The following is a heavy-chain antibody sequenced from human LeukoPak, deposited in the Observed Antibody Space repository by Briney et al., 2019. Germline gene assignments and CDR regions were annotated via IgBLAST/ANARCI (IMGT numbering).Heavy chain of an antibody. J-gene: IGHJ6*03. CDR3: ARVVYCGGDSLMGYMDV. Sequence: GASVKVSCKASGGTFSSYAISWVRQARGQGLEWMGRIIPIFGTANYAQKFQGRVTITTDESTSTAYMELSSLRSEDTAVYYCARVVYCGGDSLMGYMDVWGKGTTVTVSS. CDR2: IIPIFGTA. CDR1: GGTFSSYA. D-gene: IGHD2-21*02. V-gene: IGHV1-69*05.